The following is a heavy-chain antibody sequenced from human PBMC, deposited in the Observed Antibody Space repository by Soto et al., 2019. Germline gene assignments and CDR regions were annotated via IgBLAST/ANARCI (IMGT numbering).Heavy chain of an antibody. CDR3: AGGGGYYYDSSGYSWFDP. J-gene: IGHJ5*02. D-gene: IGHD3-22*01. CDR1: GGTFSSYA. Sequence: ASVKVSCKASGGTFSSYAISWVRQAPGQGLEWMGGIIPILGTANYAQKFQGRVTITADKSTSTAYMELSSLRSEDTAVYYCAGGGGYYYDSSGYSWFDPWGQGTLVTVSS. V-gene: IGHV1-69*10. CDR2: IIPILGTA.